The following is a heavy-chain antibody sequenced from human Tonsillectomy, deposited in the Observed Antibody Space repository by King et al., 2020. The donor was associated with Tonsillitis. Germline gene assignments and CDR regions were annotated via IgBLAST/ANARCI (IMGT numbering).Heavy chain of an antibody. V-gene: IGHV3-30*18. J-gene: IGHJ2*01. Sequence: QLVQSGGGVVQPGRSLRLSCAASGFTFSNYAIHWVRQAPGKGLEWVAVISYDGSNKYYADSVKGRFTISRDNSKNTLYLKMNSLRAEDTAVYYCAKCPTKFYDGSGYWFGNWYFDLWGRGTLVTVSS. CDR1: GFTFSNYA. CDR2: ISYDGSNK. CDR3: AKCPTKFYDGSGYWFGNWYFDL. D-gene: IGHD3-22*01.